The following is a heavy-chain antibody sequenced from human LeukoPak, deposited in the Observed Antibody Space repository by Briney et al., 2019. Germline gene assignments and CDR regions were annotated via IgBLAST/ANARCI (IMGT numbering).Heavy chain of an antibody. V-gene: IGHV3-20*04. CDR2: IDGSGGSI. Sequence: PGGSLRLSCAASGFNFDDYGMSWVRQVPGKGLEWVSAIDGSGGSIGYGDSVRGRFTTSRDNGQKSLYLQMNSPRAEDTAVYYCARRAGAYSHPYDYWGQGTLVTVSS. CDR3: ARRAGAYSHPYDY. CDR1: GFNFDDYG. J-gene: IGHJ4*02. D-gene: IGHD4/OR15-4a*01.